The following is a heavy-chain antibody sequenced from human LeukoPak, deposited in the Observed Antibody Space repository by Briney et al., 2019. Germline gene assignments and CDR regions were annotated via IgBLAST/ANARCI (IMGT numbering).Heavy chain of an antibody. Sequence: SVKVSCKASGGTFSSYAISWVRQAPGQGLEWMGRIIPIFGTANYAQKFQGRVTITTDESTSTAYMELSRLRSDDTAVYYCARPDYYDSSGYYVDNYWGQGTLVTVSS. J-gene: IGHJ4*02. CDR1: GGTFSSYA. CDR3: ARPDYYDSSGYYVDNY. CDR2: IIPIFGTA. D-gene: IGHD3-22*01. V-gene: IGHV1-69*05.